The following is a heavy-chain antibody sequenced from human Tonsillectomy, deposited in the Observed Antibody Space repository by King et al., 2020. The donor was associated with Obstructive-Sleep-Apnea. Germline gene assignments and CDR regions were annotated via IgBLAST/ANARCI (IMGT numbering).Heavy chain of an antibody. V-gene: IGHV5-51*01. CDR1: GYSFANYW. CDR3: ARHVYDYVWGNYRPIDY. D-gene: IGHD3-16*02. Sequence: QLVQSGAEVKKPGESLKISCKGSGYSFANYWIGWVRRMPGKGLEWMGIIYPADSDSRYSPSFQGQVTISADKSINTAYLQWSSLKASDTAMYYCARHVYDYVWGNYRPIDYWGQGTLVTVSS. CDR2: IYPADSDS. J-gene: IGHJ4*02.